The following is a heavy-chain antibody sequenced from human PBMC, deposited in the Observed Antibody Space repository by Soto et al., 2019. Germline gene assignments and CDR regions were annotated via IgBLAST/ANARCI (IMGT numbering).Heavy chain of an antibody. CDR1: DGSISSSNW. CDR3: ARVSGSYYYGMDV. J-gene: IGHJ6*02. V-gene: IGHV4-4*02. D-gene: IGHD1-26*01. Sequence: QVQLQESGPGLVKPSGTLSLTCADSDGSISSSNWWSWVRQPPGKGLEWIGEIYHSGSTNYNPSLKSRVNISVDKSNNQFSLKLSSVTAADMAVYYCARVSGSYYYGMDVWGQGSTVTVSS. CDR2: IYHSGST.